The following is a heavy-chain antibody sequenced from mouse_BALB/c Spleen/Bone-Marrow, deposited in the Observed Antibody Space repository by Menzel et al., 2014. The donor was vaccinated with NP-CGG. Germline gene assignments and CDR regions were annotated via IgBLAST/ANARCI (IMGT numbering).Heavy chain of an antibody. CDR2: VWSDGST. CDR1: GFSLTRYG. J-gene: IGHJ4*01. V-gene: IGHV2-6-1*01. D-gene: IGHD2-1*01. CDR3: ARNGNFFAMDY. Sequence: VKLQESGPGRVAPSQSLSIPCTISGFSLTRYGVHWVRQPPGKGLEWLVVVWSDGSTTYNSALKSRLSITKDNSKSQVFLKMNSLQTDDTAMYYCARNGNFFAMDYWGQGTSVTVSS.